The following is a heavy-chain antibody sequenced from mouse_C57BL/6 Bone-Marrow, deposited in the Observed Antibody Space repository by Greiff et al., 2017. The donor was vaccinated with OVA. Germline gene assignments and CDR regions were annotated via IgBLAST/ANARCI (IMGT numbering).Heavy chain of an antibody. CDR3: TGRLPWYFDV. CDR2: IRLKSDNYAT. V-gene: IGHV6-3*01. CDR1: GFTFSNYW. Sequence: DVQLVESGGGLVQPGGSMKLSCVASGFTFSNYWMNWVRQSPEKGLEWVAQIRLKSDNYATHYAESVKGRFTISRDDSKSSVYLQMNNLRAEDTGIYYCTGRLPWYFDVWGTGTTVTVSS. D-gene: IGHD2-4*01. J-gene: IGHJ1*03.